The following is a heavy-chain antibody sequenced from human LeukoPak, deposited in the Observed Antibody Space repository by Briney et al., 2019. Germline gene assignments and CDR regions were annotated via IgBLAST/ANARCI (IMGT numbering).Heavy chain of an antibody. J-gene: IGHJ4*02. Sequence: KPSETLSLTCAVYGGSCSGYYLSWIRQPPANGLEWIGELYVSGTTHSNPSVKSRVTISIDKSKNQFFLNLSSVTAADTAVYYCAGLVGRYSSGLYYYYFDYWGQGTLVTVSS. CDR2: LYVSGTT. CDR3: AGLVGRYSSGLYYYYFDY. V-gene: IGHV4-34*01. CDR1: GGSCSGYY. D-gene: IGHD3-22*01.